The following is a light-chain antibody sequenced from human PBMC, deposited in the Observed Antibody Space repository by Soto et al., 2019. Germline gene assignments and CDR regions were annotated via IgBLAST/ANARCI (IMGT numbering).Light chain of an antibody. CDR1: ESVSSK. Sequence: EIVMTQSPATLSVSPGERATLSCRASESVSSKLAWYQQKPGQAPRLLMYDASTRATGFPARFSGSGSGTEFTLTLSSLQSEDFAVYYCQQYNDWPRTFGQGTKVDIK. CDR2: DAS. CDR3: QQYNDWPRT. J-gene: IGKJ1*01. V-gene: IGKV3-15*01.